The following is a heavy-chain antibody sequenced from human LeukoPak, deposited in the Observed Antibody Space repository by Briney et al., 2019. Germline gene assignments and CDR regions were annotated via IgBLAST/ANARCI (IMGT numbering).Heavy chain of an antibody. CDR2: INPNSGGT. CDR1: GYTFTGYY. D-gene: IGHD2-2*01. V-gene: IGHV1-2*04. CDR3: ARASIVVVPAATDVGGIALAPPYYYYMDV. Sequence: ASVKVSCKASGYTFTGYYMHWVRQAPGQGLEWMGWINPNSGGTNYAQKFQGWVTMTRDTSISTAYMELSRLRSDDTAVYYCARASIVVVPAATDVGGIALAPPYYYYMDVWGKGTTVTVSS. J-gene: IGHJ6*03.